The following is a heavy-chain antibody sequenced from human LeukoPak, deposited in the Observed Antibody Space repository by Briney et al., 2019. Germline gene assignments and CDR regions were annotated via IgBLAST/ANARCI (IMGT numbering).Heavy chain of an antibody. J-gene: IGHJ5*02. D-gene: IGHD6-13*01. V-gene: IGHV4-39*01. CDR3: ARSSGYSSSGGLNWFDT. CDR1: GGSISSSSYY. CDR2: IYYSGST. Sequence: SETLSLTCTVSGGSISSSSYYWGWIRQPPGKGLEWIGSIYYSGSTYYNPSLKSRVTISGDTSKNQFSLKLSSVTAADTAVYYCARSSGYSSSGGLNWFDTWGQGTLVTVSS.